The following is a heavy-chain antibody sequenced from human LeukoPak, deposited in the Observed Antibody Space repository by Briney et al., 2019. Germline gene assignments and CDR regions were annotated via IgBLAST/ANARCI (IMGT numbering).Heavy chain of an antibody. Sequence: GSLRLSCAASGFTFSAFWMHWVRQAPGKGLEWIGSIYYSGGTYYNPSLKSRVTISVDTSKNQFSLNLSSVTAADTAVYYCARRHTVTVDYWGQGTLVTVSS. CDR2: IYYSGGT. D-gene: IGHD4-11*01. CDR3: ARRHTVTVDY. CDR1: GFTFSAFW. J-gene: IGHJ4*02. V-gene: IGHV4-38-2*01.